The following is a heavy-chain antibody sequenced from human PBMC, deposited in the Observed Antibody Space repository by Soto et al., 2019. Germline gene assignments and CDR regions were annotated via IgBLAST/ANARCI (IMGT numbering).Heavy chain of an antibody. J-gene: IGHJ6*02. CDR3: ASSGGIVVVPAAMPNYYYYGMDV. D-gene: IGHD2-2*01. CDR1: GGTFSSYA. V-gene: IGHV1-69*01. CDR2: IIPIFGTA. Sequence: QVQLVQSGAEVKKPGSSVKVSCKASGGTFSSYAISWVRQAPGQGLEWMGGIIPIFGTANYAQKFQGRVTITADESTSTAYMELSSLRSEDTAVYYCASSGGIVVVPAAMPNYYYYGMDVWCQGTTVSVSS.